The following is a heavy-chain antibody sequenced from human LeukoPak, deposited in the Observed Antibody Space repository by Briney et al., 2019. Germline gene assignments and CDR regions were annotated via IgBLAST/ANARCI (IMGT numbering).Heavy chain of an antibody. CDR2: IDSNSRMI. CDR1: GFRFRTYE. D-gene: IGHD6-6*01. V-gene: IGHV3-48*03. J-gene: IGHJ4*02. Sequence: PGGSLRHSCAASGFRFRTYEMDWVRQAPGKGLEWISYIDSNSRMIHYADSVRGRFTISRDNAKNSLFLQMNSLRAEDTAVYYCARASIAARHDYWGQGTLVTVSS. CDR3: ARASIAARHDY.